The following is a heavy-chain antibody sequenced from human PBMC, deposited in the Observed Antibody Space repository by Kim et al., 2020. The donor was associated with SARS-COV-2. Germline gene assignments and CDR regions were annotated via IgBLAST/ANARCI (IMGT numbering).Heavy chain of an antibody. D-gene: IGHD4-17*01. J-gene: IGHJ5*02. CDR3: ARGGNDYGDYGGWFDP. Sequence: SLKRRVTISVDTSKNQFSLKLSSVTAADTAVYYCARGGNDYGDYGGWFDPWGQGTLVTVSS. V-gene: IGHV4-34*01.